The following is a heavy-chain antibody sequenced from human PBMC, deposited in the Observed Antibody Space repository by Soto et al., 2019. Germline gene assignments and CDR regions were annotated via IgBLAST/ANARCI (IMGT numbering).Heavy chain of an antibody. V-gene: IGHV4-31*03. Sequence: SETLSLSCTVSGGSISSGGYYWSWIRQHPGKGLEWIGYIYYSGSTYYNPSLKSRVTISVDTSKNQFSLKLSSVTAADTAVYYCARGHKDYDFWSSYFDYWGQGTLVTVSS. CDR1: GGSISSGGYY. CDR2: IYYSGST. CDR3: ARGHKDYDFWSSYFDY. J-gene: IGHJ4*02. D-gene: IGHD3-3*01.